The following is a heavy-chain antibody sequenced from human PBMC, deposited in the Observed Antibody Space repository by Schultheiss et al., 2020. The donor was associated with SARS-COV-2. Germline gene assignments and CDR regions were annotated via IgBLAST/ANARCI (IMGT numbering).Heavy chain of an antibody. CDR1: GYTFSDFG. J-gene: IGHJ5*02. CDR2: ISAYNGNT. D-gene: IGHD3-3*01. Sequence: GGSLRLSCKASGYTFSDFGFAWVRQAPGQGLEWMGWISAYNGNTKNAQPLQDRVTMTTDTSTNTAYMELRSLRSDDTAVYYCGKRGSTIVGVIRGDWCDAWGQGTLVTVSS. V-gene: IGHV1-18*01. CDR3: GKRGSTIVGVIRGDWCDA.